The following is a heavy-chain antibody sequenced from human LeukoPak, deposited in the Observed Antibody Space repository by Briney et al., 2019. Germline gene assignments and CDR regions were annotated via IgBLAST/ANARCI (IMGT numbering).Heavy chain of an antibody. Sequence: GGSLRLSCEAFGFTFNKVWMNWVRQIPGKGLEWVGRIKSKSDGGTIDYAAPVEGRFTISRDDAKNTLYLQMNSLKIEDTAVYYCYSGFGYWGQGTLVTVSS. CDR3: YSGFGY. J-gene: IGHJ4*02. D-gene: IGHD6-19*01. V-gene: IGHV3-15*07. CDR2: IKSKSDGGTI. CDR1: GFTFNKVW.